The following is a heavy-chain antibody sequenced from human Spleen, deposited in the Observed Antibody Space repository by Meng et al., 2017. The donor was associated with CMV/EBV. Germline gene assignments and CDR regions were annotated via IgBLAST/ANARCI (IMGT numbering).Heavy chain of an antibody. Sequence: GGSLRLSCVGSGFTFSNYWMHWVRQAPGKGLVWVSRISNDGNSWSYADSAKGRLTMSRDNAKKTLYLHINNLGVDDTAVYYCVRDARADVYGLDPFDLWGRGTLVTVSS. D-gene: IGHD3/OR15-3a*01. V-gene: IGHV3-74*01. CDR3: VRDARADVYGLDPFDL. J-gene: IGHJ4*02. CDR1: GFTFSNYW. CDR2: ISNDGNSW.